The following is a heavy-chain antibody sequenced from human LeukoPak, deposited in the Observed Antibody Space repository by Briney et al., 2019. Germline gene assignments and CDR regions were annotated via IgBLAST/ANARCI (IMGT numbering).Heavy chain of an antibody. D-gene: IGHD6-19*01. V-gene: IGHV4-59*03. CDR2: IRHNGGS. CDR1: AGSITNYF. CDR3: AGGELAGTGY. J-gene: IGHJ4*02. Sequence: SETLSLTCTVSAGSITNYFWTWVRQSPGKGLEWIGYIRHNGGSDSNPSLKSRVTISLDTWNNQFSLRLTSVTAEDTAVYYCAGGELAGTGYWGQGTLVTVSS.